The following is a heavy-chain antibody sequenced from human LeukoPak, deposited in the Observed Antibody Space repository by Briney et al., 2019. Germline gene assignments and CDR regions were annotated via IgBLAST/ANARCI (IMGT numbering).Heavy chain of an antibody. J-gene: IGHJ4*02. Sequence: GGSLRLSCAASGFTFSSYSMNWVRQAPGKGLEWVSYISSSSSTIYYADSVKGRFTISRDNAKNSLYLQMNSLRDEDTAVYYCARDPYYYDSSGYYGWGQGTLVTVSS. V-gene: IGHV3-48*02. D-gene: IGHD3-22*01. CDR3: ARDPYYYDSSGYYG. CDR1: GFTFSSYS. CDR2: ISSSSSTI.